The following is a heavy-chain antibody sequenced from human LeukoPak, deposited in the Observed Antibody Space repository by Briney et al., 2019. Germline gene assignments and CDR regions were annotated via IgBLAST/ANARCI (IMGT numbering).Heavy chain of an antibody. J-gene: IGHJ3*02. Sequence: PGGSLRLSCAASGFIFSAYGMHWVRQAPGKGLEWLAVIWYDGSSKYYADSVKGRFTISRDNSKNTLYMQMNNLRVEDTAVYYCARGNRYTGNYLDAFDIWGQGTLVTVSS. D-gene: IGHD3-16*02. CDR3: ARGNRYTGNYLDAFDI. CDR1: GFIFSAYG. CDR2: IWYDGSSK. V-gene: IGHV3-33*01.